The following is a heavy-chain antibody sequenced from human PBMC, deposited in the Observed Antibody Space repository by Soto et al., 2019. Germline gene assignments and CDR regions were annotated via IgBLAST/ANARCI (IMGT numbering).Heavy chain of an antibody. CDR2: MWFDGSNE. CDR1: GFTFRNYG. J-gene: IGHJ4*02. V-gene: IGHV3-33*01. D-gene: IGHD3-16*01. CDR3: ARLGGGGMGWALDL. Sequence: QVQLVESGGGVVQPGRSLRLSCAASGFTFRNYGMDWVRQAPGKGLEWVAVMWFDGSNEYYADSVKGRFTISRDIAKNTLHLQMNSLRAEDTAVYYYARLGGGGMGWALDLWGRGTLVTVSS.